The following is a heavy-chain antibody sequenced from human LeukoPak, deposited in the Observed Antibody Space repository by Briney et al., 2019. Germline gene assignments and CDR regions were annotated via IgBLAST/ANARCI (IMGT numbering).Heavy chain of an antibody. V-gene: IGHV3-30*04. D-gene: IGHD6-19*01. CDR3: ARDFEHGYSSGWYKNTYYYYYMDV. J-gene: IGHJ6*03. Sequence: GGSLRLSRAASGFTFSSYAMHWVRQAPGKGLEWVAVISYDGSNKYYADSVKGRFTISRDNSKNTLYLQMNSLRAEDTAVYYCARDFEHGYSSGWYKNTYYYYYMDVWGKGTTVTVSS. CDR1: GFTFSSYA. CDR2: ISYDGSNK.